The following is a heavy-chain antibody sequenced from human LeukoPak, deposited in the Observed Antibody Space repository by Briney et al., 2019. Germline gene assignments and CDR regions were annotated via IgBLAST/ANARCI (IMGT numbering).Heavy chain of an antibody. CDR1: RFIFDDYG. J-gene: IGHJ4*02. D-gene: IGHD3-22*01. Sequence: GGSLRLSCAASRFIFDDYGMSWVRQAPGKGLEWVSGINWKGGSTGYADSVKGRFTISRDNAKNSLYLQMNSLRAEDTAVYYCARGTHYYDISGYDYWGQGTLVIVSS. CDR3: ARGTHYYDISGYDY. CDR2: INWKGGST. V-gene: IGHV3-20*04.